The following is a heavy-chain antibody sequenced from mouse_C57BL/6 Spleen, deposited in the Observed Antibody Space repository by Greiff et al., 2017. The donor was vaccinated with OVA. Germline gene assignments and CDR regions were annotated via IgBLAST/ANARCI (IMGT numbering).Heavy chain of an antibody. CDR1: GFTFSDYG. CDR3: ARPRITTVVDWYFDV. V-gene: IGHV5-17*01. D-gene: IGHD1-1*01. CDR2: ISSGSSTI. J-gene: IGHJ1*03. Sequence: EVKLVESGGGLVKPGGSLKLSCAASGFTFSDYGMHWVRQAPEKGLEWVAYISSGSSTIYYADTVKGRFTISRDNAKNTLCLQMTSLRSEDTAMYYCARPRITTVVDWYFDVWGTGTTVTVSS.